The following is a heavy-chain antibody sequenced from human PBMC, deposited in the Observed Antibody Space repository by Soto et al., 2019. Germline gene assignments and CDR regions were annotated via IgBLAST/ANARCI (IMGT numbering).Heavy chain of an antibody. D-gene: IGHD4-4*01. CDR2: INHSGST. J-gene: IGHJ4*02. V-gene: IGHV4-34*01. CDR3: ARVDDQGVTRDY. CDR1: GGSFSGYY. Sequence: SKTLSLTCAVYGGSFSGYYWSWIRQPPGKGLEWIGEINHSGSTNYNPSLKSRVTISVDTSKNQFSLKLSSVTAADTAVYYCARVDDQGVTRDYWGQGTLVTVSS.